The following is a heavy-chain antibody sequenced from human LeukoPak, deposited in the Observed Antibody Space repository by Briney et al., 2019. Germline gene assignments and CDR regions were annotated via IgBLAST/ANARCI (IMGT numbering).Heavy chain of an antibody. CDR2: ISSSSSYI. CDR3: ARDLKAAGTAY. D-gene: IGHD6-13*01. V-gene: IGHV3-21*01. CDR1: GFTFSSYA. J-gene: IGHJ4*02. Sequence: TGGSLRLSCAASGFTFSSYAMSWVRQAPGKGLEWVSSISSSSSYIYYADSVKGRFTISRDNAKNSLYLQMNSLRAEDTAVYYCARDLKAAGTAYWGQGTLVTVSS.